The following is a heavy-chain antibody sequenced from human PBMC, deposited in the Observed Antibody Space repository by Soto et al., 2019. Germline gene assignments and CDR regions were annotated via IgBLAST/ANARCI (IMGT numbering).Heavy chain of an antibody. Sequence: QVRLQQWGAGLLKPSETLSLTCAVYGASFSDSYWNWIRQPPGKGLEWIGEINHSGSTIYNTSLENRVTISLDTSRKQFTLKMRSATAADTAVYYCAREVPSRYFDLWGRGTPVTVSS. CDR3: AREVPSRYFDL. CDR2: INHSGST. V-gene: IGHV4-34*01. CDR1: GASFSDSY. D-gene: IGHD1-1*01. J-gene: IGHJ2*01.